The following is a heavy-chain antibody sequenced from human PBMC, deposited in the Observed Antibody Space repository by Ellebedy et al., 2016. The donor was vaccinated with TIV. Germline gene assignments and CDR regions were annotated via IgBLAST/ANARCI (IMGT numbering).Heavy chain of an antibody. Sequence: PGGSLRLSCEASGFTFSNNSMSLVRQVPGKELEWVANIKQDGSEKYYVDSVKGRFTISRNNAKSSLYLQMNSLRAEDTAVYYCARYGGYNSVWNWGQGTLVTVSS. CDR2: IKQDGSEK. CDR1: GFTFSNNS. D-gene: IGHD3-22*01. J-gene: IGHJ4*02. V-gene: IGHV3-7*01. CDR3: ARYGGYNSVWN.